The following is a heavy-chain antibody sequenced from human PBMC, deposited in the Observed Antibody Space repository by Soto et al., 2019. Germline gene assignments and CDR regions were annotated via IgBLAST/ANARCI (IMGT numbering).Heavy chain of an antibody. CDR1: GFTFSAYS. V-gene: IGHV3-48*01. Sequence: EVQLVESGGGLVQPGGSLRLSCAASGFTFSAYSMNWVRQAPGKGLEWVSDISSSGSNTYYAGSVKGRFTISRDNAKNSLYMQMNSLRAEDTAVYHCARGVGGESRCLYYWGQGTLGTVSS. CDR2: ISSSGSNT. D-gene: IGHD2-15*01. CDR3: ARGVGGESRCLYY. J-gene: IGHJ4*02.